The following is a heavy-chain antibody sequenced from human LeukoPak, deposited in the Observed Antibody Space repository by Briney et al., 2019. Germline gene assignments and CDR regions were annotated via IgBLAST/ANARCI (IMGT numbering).Heavy chain of an antibody. CDR1: GYSFPIYW. CDR3: ARGGGAMVRGVIPNWFDP. D-gene: IGHD3-10*01. CDR2: IYPGDSDT. J-gene: IGHJ5*02. Sequence: GESLKISCKGSGYSFPIYWIGWVRQMPGKGLEWMGIIYPGDSDTRYSPSFQGQVTTSADKSISTAYLQWSSLKASDTAMYYCARGGGAMVRGVIPNWFDPWGQGTLVTVSS. V-gene: IGHV5-51*01.